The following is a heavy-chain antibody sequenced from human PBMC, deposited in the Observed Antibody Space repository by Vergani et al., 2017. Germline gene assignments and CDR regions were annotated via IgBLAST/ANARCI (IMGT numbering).Heavy chain of an antibody. D-gene: IGHD2-15*01. CDR1: GFRFREHG. V-gene: IGHV3-66*02. CDR2: IKSDGRT. CDR3: TRSECSGTTCYGHYFDL. Sequence: EVQLLESGGGSGQPGESLRLSCVASGFRFREHGMNWVRQAPGKGLEWVSVIKSDGRTSYAESVRGRFTISRDTSRNAVYLQMNILRVEDTGVYYCTRSECSGTTCYGHYFDLWGHGILVTVSS. J-gene: IGHJ4*01.